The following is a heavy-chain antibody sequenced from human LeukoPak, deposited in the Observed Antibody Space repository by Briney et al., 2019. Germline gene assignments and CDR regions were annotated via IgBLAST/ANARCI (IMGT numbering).Heavy chain of an antibody. CDR2: ITPILGIA. V-gene: IGHV1-69*04. Sequence: SVKVSCKASGGTFSSYAISWVRQAPGQGLEWMGRITPILGIANYAQKFQGRVTITADKSTSTAYMELSSLRSEDTAVYYCAGSNGSGFDYWGQGTLVTVSS. CDR1: GGTFSSYA. D-gene: IGHD3-10*01. J-gene: IGHJ4*02. CDR3: AGSNGSGFDY.